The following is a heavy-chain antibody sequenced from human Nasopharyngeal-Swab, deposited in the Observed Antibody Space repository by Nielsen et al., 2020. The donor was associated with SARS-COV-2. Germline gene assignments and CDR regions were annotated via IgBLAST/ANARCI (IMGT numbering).Heavy chain of an antibody. J-gene: IGHJ3*02. CDR2: IYYSGST. Sequence: SETLSLTCAASGFTFSSYAMSWVRQHPGKGLEWIGYIYYSGSTYYNPSLKSRVTISVDTSKNQFSLKLSSVTAADTAVYYCARERTFTTVVTHAFDIWGQGTMVTVSS. CDR1: GFTFSSYA. D-gene: IGHD4-23*01. CDR3: ARERTFTTVVTHAFDI. V-gene: IGHV4-31*02.